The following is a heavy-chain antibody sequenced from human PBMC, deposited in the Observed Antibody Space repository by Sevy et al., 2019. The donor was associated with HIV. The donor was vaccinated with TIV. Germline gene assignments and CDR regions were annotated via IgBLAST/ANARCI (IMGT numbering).Heavy chain of an antibody. CDR1: GGSISSSSYY. D-gene: IGHD5-18*01. CDR2: IYKTGST. V-gene: IGHV4-39*01. J-gene: IGHJ5*02. Sequence: LPETLSLTCTVSGGSISSSSYYWGWIRQPPGKGLEWIGSIYKTGSTYYNPSLKSRVTISVDTSKNQFSLKLNSVTAAYTAVYYCARHWEVDTAMGHNWFDPWGQGTLVTVSS. CDR3: ARHWEVDTAMGHNWFDP.